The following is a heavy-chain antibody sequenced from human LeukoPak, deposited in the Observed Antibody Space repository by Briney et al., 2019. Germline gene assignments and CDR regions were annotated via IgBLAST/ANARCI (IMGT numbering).Heavy chain of an antibody. CDR2: TRNKANSYTT. Sequence: LSLTCTVSGYSISSGYYWGWIRQPPGKGLEWVGRTRNKANSYTTEYAASVKGRFTISRDDSKNSLYLQMNSLKTEDTAVYYCAASGSYMPNDYWGQGTLVTVSS. D-gene: IGHD3-10*01. V-gene: IGHV3-72*01. CDR1: GYSISSGYY. J-gene: IGHJ4*02. CDR3: AASGSYMPNDY.